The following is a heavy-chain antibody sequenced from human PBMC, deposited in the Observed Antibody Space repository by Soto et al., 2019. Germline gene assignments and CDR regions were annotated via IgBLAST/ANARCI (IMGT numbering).Heavy chain of an antibody. CDR1: GGSISRYY. V-gene: IGHV4-59*01. Sequence: ETLSLTCTVSGGSISRYYWSWIRQPPGKGLEWIGYLYNTGSTIYNPSLESRVTISVDASKNQFSLKLNSVTAADTAVYYCARDLWGYCGTDCYPLDVWGPGTTVTVSS. D-gene: IGHD2-21*02. J-gene: IGHJ6*02. CDR3: ARDLWGYCGTDCYPLDV. CDR2: LYNTGST.